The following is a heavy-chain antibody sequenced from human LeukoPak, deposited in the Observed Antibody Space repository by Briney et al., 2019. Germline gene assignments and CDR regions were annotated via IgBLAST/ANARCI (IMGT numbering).Heavy chain of an antibody. CDR3: AKCLDIVVVAAAISYYYYYGMDV. CDR2: ITGSGGST. V-gene: IGHV3-23*01. J-gene: IGHJ6*02. D-gene: IGHD2-2*03. CDR1: GFTFSSYA. Sequence: GGSLRLSCAASGFTFSSYAMSWVRQAPGKGLEWVSAITGSGGSTYYADSVKGRFTISRDNSKNTLYLQMNSLRAEDTAVYYCAKCLDIVVVAAAISYYYYYGMDVWGQGATVTVSS.